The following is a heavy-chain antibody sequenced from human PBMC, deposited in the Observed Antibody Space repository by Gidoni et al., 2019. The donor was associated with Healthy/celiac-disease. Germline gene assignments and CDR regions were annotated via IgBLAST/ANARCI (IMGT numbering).Heavy chain of an antibody. V-gene: IGHV4-31*03. D-gene: IGHD6-13*01. CDR3: ARDRIAAVPGDRLPDAFDI. Sequence: QVQLQESGPGLVKPSQTLSLTCTVSGGSISSGGYYWSWIRQHPGKGLEWIGYIYYSGSTYYNPSLKSRVTISVDTSKNQFSLKLSSVTAADTAVYYCARDRIAAVPGDRLPDAFDIWGQGTMVTVSS. CDR2: IYYSGST. J-gene: IGHJ3*02. CDR1: GGSISSGGYY.